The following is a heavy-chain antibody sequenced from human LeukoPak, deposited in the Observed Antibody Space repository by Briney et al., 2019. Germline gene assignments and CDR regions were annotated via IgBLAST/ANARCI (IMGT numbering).Heavy chain of an antibody. Sequence: PGGSLRLSCAASGFTVSSNYMSWVRQAPGKGLEWVSVIYSGGSTYYADSVKGRFTISRDNSKNTLYLQMNSLRAEDTAVYFCARDRYYYDSSGYWGQINYYYYYGMDVWGQGTTVTVSS. J-gene: IGHJ6*02. CDR2: IYSGGST. CDR3: ARDRYYYDSSGYWGQINYYYYYGMDV. D-gene: IGHD3-22*01. V-gene: IGHV3-53*05. CDR1: GFTVSSNY.